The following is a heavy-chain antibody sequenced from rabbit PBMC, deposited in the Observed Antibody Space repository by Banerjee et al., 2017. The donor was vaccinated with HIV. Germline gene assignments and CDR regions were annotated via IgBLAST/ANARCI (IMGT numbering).Heavy chain of an antibody. D-gene: IGHD4-1*01. Sequence: QSLEESGGDLVKPGASLTLTCTASGFDFSTNTTCWVRQAPGKGLEWIGCINTGSGSTYYASWAKGRFTISKTSSTTVTLQMTSLTAADTATYFCARDLAGVIGWNFGLWGPGTLVTVS. CDR1: GFDFSTNTT. J-gene: IGHJ4*01. V-gene: IGHV1S40*01. CDR3: ARDLAGVIGWNFGL. CDR2: INTGSGST.